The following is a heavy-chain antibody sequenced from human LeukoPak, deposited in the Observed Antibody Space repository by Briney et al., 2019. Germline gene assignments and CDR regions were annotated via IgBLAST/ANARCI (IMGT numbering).Heavy chain of an antibody. CDR3: AREGSSYAIDY. V-gene: IGHV4-31*03. CDR2: IYYSGST. CDR1: GGSISSNAYY. J-gene: IGHJ4*02. D-gene: IGHD2-2*01. Sequence: SETLSLTCTVSGGSISSNAYYWAWIRQHPGKGLEWIGYIYYSGSTYYNPSLKSRVTISVDTSKNQFSLKLSSVTAADTAVYYCAREGSSYAIDYWGQGTLVTVSS.